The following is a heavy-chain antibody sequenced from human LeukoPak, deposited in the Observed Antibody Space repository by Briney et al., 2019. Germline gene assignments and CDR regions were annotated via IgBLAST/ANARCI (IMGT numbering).Heavy chain of an antibody. Sequence: GGSLRLSCAASGLTFINAWMTWVRQAPGKGLEWVCRIQSTTDCRTPDYATPGRVRFTISRDDSKNTLYLQINSVKTEDTAVYYCTSGVGTLDYWGQGALVTVSS. CDR3: TSGVGTLDY. V-gene: IGHV3-15*01. J-gene: IGHJ4*02. D-gene: IGHD1-14*01. CDR1: GLTFINAW. CDR2: IQSTTDCRTP.